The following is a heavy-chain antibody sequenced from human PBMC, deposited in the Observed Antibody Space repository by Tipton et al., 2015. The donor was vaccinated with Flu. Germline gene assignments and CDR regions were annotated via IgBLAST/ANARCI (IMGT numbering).Heavy chain of an antibody. J-gene: IGHJ6*02. D-gene: IGHD3-3*01. CDR1: GGSISSYY. CDR3: VRVGDLWSGTNYGLDV. Sequence: TLSLTCTVSGGSISSYYWSWIRQPAGKGLEWIGRFYTTGSTNYSPSLKSRVTMSVDTSKNQFSLRLSSVTAADTAVYYFVRVGDLWSGTNYGLDVWGQGTTVTVSS. V-gene: IGHV4-4*07. CDR2: FYTTGST.